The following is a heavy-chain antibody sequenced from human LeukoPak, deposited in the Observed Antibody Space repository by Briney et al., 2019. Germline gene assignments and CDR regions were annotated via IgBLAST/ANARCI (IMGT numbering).Heavy chain of an antibody. Sequence: ASVKVSCKASGYTFTGYYMHWVRQAPGQGLEWMGWINPNSGGTNYAQKFQGRVTMTRDTSISTAYMELSRLRSDDTAVYYCARARYCSGWPNYYYYYMDVWGKGTTVTISS. CDR1: GYTFTGYY. J-gene: IGHJ6*03. V-gene: IGHV1-2*02. CDR2: INPNSGGT. CDR3: ARARYCSGWPNYYYYYMDV. D-gene: IGHD6-19*01.